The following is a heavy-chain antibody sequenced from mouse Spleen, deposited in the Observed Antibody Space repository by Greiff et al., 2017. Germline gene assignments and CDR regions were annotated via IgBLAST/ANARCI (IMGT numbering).Heavy chain of an antibody. CDR1: GYSFTGYN. CDR2: IDPYYGGT. J-gene: IGHJ2*01. CDR3: ARDGKRTPLYYFDY. V-gene: IGHV1-39*01. Sequence: VQLKESGPELEKPGASVKISCKASGYSFTGYNMNWVKQSNGKSLEWIGNIDPYYGGTSYNQKFKGKATLTVDKSSSTAYMQLKSLTSEDSAVYYCARDGKRTPLYYFDYWGQGTTLTVSS. D-gene: IGHD2-1*01.